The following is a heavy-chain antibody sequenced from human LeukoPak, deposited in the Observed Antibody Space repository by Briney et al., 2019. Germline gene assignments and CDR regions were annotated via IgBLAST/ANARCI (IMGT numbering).Heavy chain of an antibody. D-gene: IGHD3-22*01. J-gene: IGHJ4*02. CDR2: INHSGST. CDR3: ARGRRYYDSSGYYYFDY. V-gene: IGHV4-34*01. Sequence: PSETLSLTCAVYGGSFSGYYWSWLRQPPGKGLEWIGEINHSGSTNYNPSLKSRVTISVDTSKNQFSLKLSSVTAADTAVYYCARGRRYYDSSGYYYFDYWGQGTLVTVSS. CDR1: GGSFSGYY.